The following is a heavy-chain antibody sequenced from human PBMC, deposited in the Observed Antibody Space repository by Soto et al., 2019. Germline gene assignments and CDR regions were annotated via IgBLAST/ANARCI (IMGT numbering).Heavy chain of an antibody. J-gene: IGHJ5*02. D-gene: IGHD2-15*01. V-gene: IGHV4-34*01. CDR3: ATGSPNWFDP. CDR1: GGSFSGYY. CDR2: INHSGST. Sequence: QVQLQQWGAGLLKPSETLSLTCAVYGGSFSGYYWSWIRQPPGKGLEWIGEINHSGSTNYNPSLKSRVTISVDTSKNQFSLKLSSVTAADTAVYYCATGSPNWFDPWGQGTLVTVSS.